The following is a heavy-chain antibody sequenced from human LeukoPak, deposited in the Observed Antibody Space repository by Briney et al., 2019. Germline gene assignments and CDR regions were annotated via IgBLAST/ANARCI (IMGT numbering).Heavy chain of an antibody. Sequence: GGSLRLSCAASGFTFSSYEMNWVRQAPGKGLEWGSYISSSSSTIYYADSVKGRFTISRDNAKNSLYLQMNSLRAEDTAIYYCARPELPGWSVLFDFWGQGTLVTVSS. J-gene: IGHJ4*02. CDR1: GFTFSSYE. CDR2: ISSSSSTI. V-gene: IGHV3-48*03. CDR3: ARPELPGWSVLFDF. D-gene: IGHD2-15*01.